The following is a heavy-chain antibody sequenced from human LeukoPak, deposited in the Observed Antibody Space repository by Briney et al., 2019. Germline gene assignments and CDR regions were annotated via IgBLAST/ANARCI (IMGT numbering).Heavy chain of an antibody. V-gene: IGHV3-7*05. Sequence: GGSLRLSCVVSGFSFSSYWMSWVRQAPGKGLEWVSNINQDGSDKHYADSVKGRFTISRDNTKNSLFLQMSSLRVEDTAVYYCATNSDYRFDSWGQGTLVTVSS. D-gene: IGHD5-12*01. CDR1: GFSFSSYW. CDR3: ATNSDYRFDS. CDR2: INQDGSDK. J-gene: IGHJ4*02.